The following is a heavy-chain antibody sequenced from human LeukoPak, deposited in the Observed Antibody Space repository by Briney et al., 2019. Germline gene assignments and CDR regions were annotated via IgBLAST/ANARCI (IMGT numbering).Heavy chain of an antibody. CDR2: ITGRGAGT. CDR1: GFTFSSYA. V-gene: IGHV3-23*01. Sequence: PGGSLRLSCAASGFTFSSYAMSWVRQAPGKGLEWVSAITGRGAGTYYADSAKGRFTISRDKSKNTLYLQMNNLRAEDTALYFCAKRDSAGLYYFDYWGQGTLVTVSS. J-gene: IGHJ4*02. CDR3: AKRDSAGLYYFDY. D-gene: IGHD5-18*01.